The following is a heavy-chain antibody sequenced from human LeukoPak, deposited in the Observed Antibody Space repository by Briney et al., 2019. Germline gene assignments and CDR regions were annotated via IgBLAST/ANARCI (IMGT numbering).Heavy chain of an antibody. D-gene: IGHD1-26*01. CDR2: ISRDSSGI. Sequence: PGGSLRLSCAASGFIFNTYSMNWVRQAPGKGLEWVSYISRDSSGIYYADSVKGRFTISRDNAKNSLFLQMNSLRADDTAVYYCAKVGDLGATFFDYWGQGTLVTVSS. V-gene: IGHV3-21*01. CDR1: GFIFNTYS. J-gene: IGHJ4*02. CDR3: AKVGDLGATFFDY.